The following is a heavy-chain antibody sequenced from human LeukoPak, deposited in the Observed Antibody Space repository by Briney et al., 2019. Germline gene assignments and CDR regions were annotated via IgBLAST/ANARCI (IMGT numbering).Heavy chain of an antibody. Sequence: PSETLSLTCTVSGGSISSYYWSWLRQPAGKGLEWIGRIYTSGSTNYNPSLKSRVTMSVDTSTHQFSLMLSSVTAVDTAVYGCARALVYWGQGTLVTVSS. CDR2: IYTSGST. V-gene: IGHV4-4*07. J-gene: IGHJ4*02. D-gene: IGHD3-9*01. CDR3: ARALVY. CDR1: GGSISSYY.